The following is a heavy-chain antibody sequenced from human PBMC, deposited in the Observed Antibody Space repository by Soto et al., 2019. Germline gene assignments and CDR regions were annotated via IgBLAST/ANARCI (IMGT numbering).Heavy chain of an antibody. CDR3: ARTSTSGNRFDY. D-gene: IGHD1-1*01. V-gene: IGHV4-4*02. J-gene: IGHJ4*02. CDR1: GGSISTSNW. Sequence: QVQLQESGPGLVKPSGTLSLTCAVSGGSISTSNWWSWVRQPPGKGLEWIGEVYHSGSTNYNPSFKSRLATSVDKSTNQFSLKLNSVTAADTALYYCARTSTSGNRFDYWGQGSLVTVSS. CDR2: VYHSGST.